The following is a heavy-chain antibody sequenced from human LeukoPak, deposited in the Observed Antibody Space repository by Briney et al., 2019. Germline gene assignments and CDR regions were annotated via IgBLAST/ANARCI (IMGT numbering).Heavy chain of an antibody. V-gene: IGHV3-23*01. J-gene: IGHJ4*02. D-gene: IGHD3-16*01. CDR2: MSGSGGST. CDR1: GVSFSGYV. Sequence: GGSLRLSCAASGVSFSGYVMTWVRDAPGKGMEWVSAMSGSGGSTYYADSVKARFTISRDNSKHALSLQMDSLRAEDTAVYYCAKTPIYDYVWGSYRQYYFDYWGQGTLVTVSS. CDR3: AKTPIYDYVWGSYRQYYFDY.